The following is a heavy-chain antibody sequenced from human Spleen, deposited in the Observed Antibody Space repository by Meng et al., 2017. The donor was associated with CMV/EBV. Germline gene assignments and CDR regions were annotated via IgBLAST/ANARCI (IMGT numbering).Heavy chain of an antibody. Sequence: SLRLSCASSGFTFDDYDVHWVRQATGKGLEWVSGISWNSCNIGYADSVKGRFTISRDNAKNSLYLQMNSLSAEDTAVYYCAREGLELIGPSYGMGVWGQGTTVTVSS. D-gene: IGHD1-7*01. CDR2: ISWNSCNI. J-gene: IGHJ6*02. CDR1: GFTFDDYD. CDR3: AREGLELIGPSYGMGV. V-gene: IGHV3-9*01.